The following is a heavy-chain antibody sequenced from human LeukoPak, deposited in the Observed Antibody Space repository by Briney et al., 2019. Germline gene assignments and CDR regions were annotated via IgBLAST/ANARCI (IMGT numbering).Heavy chain of an antibody. CDR2: INPNSGGT. V-gene: IGHV1-2*02. D-gene: IGHD3-22*01. J-gene: IGHJ4*02. Sequence: ASVKVSCKASGYTFTGYYMHWVRQAPGQGLEWMGWINPNSGGTNYAQKFQGRVTMTRDTSISTAYMELSRLRSDDTAVYYCARGGLPNYYDSSGYWHLDYWGQGTLVTVSS. CDR3: ARGGLPNYYDSSGYWHLDY. CDR1: GYTFTGYY.